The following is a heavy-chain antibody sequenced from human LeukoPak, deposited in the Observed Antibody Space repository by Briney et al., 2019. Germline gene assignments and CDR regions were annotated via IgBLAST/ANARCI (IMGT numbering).Heavy chain of an antibody. V-gene: IGHV3-48*03. CDR1: GSTFSSNE. CDR3: ARGGSLGY. J-gene: IGHJ4*02. D-gene: IGHD6-19*01. CDR2: ISSSGSAI. Sequence: PGGSLRLSCAASGSTFSSNEMNWVRQAPGKGLEWVSKISSSGSAIYYADSVKGRFTISRDNAKSTLYLQMNSLRAEDTAVYYCARGGSLGYWGQGTLVTVSS.